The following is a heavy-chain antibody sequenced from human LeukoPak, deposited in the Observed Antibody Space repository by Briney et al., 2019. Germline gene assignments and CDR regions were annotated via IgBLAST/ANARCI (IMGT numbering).Heavy chain of an antibody. CDR2: IYSSGST. J-gene: IGHJ4*02. CDR3: AKSGGYGLIDY. D-gene: IGHD1-26*01. Sequence: SETLSLTCAVSGASISGSNYYWGWIRQPPGKGLEWIGNIYSSGSTYYNASLQSRVTISIDTSKNQFSLWLNSVTAADTAMYYCAKSGGYGLIDYWGQGTRVTVSS. V-gene: IGHV4-39*01. CDR1: GASISGSNYY.